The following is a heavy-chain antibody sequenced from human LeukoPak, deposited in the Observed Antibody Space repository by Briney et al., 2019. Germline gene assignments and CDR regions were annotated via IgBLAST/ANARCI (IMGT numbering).Heavy chain of an antibody. V-gene: IGHV1-58*01. CDR3: TSDPTFYSGRYCFDY. J-gene: IGHJ4*02. CDR2: IVVGSGNT. CDR1: GFTFSNSA. Sequence: GASVKVSCKASGFTFSNSAVQWVRQARGQRLEWIGWIVVGSGNTNYAQKFQERVTITRDMSTSTAYMELSSLRSEDTAVYYCTSDPTFYSGRYCFDYWAREPWSPSPQ. D-gene: IGHD1-26*01.